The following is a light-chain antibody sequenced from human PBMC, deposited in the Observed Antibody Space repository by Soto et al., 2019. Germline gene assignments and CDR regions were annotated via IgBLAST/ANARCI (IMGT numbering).Light chain of an antibody. J-gene: IGKJ4*01. CDR3: QQYGRSPRLT. CDR2: GAA. CDR1: LSVSSIY. Sequence: EILFTQAPGTLSLSPGERATLSCSAILSVSSIYLAWYQQKLGQAPRLLIYGAASRATGIPDRFSGSGSGTDFTLTISRLEPEDFAVYYCQQYGRSPRLTFGGGTKVDIK. V-gene: IGKV3-20*01.